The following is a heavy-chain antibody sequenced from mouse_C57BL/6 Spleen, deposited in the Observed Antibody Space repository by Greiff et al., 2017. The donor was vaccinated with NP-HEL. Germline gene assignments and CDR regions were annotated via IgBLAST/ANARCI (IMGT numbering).Heavy chain of an antibody. J-gene: IGHJ2*01. CDR3: AREREEGVDY. CDR2: IYPRSGNT. CDR1: GYTFTSYG. V-gene: IGHV1-81*01. Sequence: QVQLKESGAELARPGASVKLSCKASGYTFTSYGISWVKQRTGQGLEWIGEIYPRSGNTYYNEKFKGKATLTADKSSSTAYMELRSLTSEDSAVYFCAREREEGVDYWGQGTTLTVSS.